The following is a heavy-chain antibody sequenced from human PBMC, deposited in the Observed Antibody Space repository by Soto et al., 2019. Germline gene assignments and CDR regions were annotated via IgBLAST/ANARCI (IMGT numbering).Heavy chain of an antibody. V-gene: IGHV3-66*01. J-gene: IGHJ4*02. Sequence: GGSLRLSCAASGFTVSSIYMSWVRQAPGKGLEWVSVIYSDGSTYYADSVKGRFTTSRDNSKNTLYLQMNSLRAEDTAVYYCARSRGNHDSSGYDYWGQGTLVTVS. CDR1: GFTVSSIY. CDR3: ARSRGNHDSSGYDY. D-gene: IGHD3-22*01. CDR2: IYSDGST.